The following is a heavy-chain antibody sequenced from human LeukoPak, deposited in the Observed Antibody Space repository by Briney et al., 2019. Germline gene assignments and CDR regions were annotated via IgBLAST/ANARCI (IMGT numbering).Heavy chain of an antibody. V-gene: IGHV3-30-3*01. CDR2: ISYDGSNK. CDR3: AKDLGGAGEPYYFDY. CDR1: GFTFSSYS. J-gene: IGHJ4*02. D-gene: IGHD3-10*01. Sequence: GGSLRLSCAASGFTFSSYSMHWVRQAPGKGLEWVAVISYDGSNKYNADSVKGRFTISRDNSKNTLYLQMNSLRAEDTAVYYCAKDLGGAGEPYYFDYWGQGTLVTVSS.